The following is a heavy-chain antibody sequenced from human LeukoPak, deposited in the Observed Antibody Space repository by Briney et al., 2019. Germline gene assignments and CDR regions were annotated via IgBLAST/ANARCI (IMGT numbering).Heavy chain of an antibody. D-gene: IGHD3-10*01. V-gene: IGHV4-59*11. CDR3: ARTSRHFYGSGTNLTPWPAGMDV. J-gene: IGHJ6*02. CDR1: GGSFSNHY. Sequence: SETLSLTCTVSGGSFSNHYWSWIRQPPGKGLEWIGYIYHTGSTNYNPSLKSRVTISVDTSKSQFSLNLNSATAADTAVYYCARTSRHFYGSGTNLTPWPAGMDVWGQGTTVTVSS. CDR2: IYHTGST.